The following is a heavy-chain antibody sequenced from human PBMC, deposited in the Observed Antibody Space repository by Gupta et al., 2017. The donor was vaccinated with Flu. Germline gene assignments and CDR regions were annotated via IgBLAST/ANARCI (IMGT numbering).Heavy chain of an antibody. Sequence: QVQLVQSGAEVKKPGSSVKVSCKASGGTFSSYAISWVRQAPGQGLEWMGGIIPISGTANYAQKFQDRVTITADESTSTAYMELSSLRSEDTAVYYCAFGGNTAAAPISMRMYNWFDPWGQGTLVTVSS. CDR1: GGTFSSYA. J-gene: IGHJ5*02. CDR3: AFGGNTAAAPISMRMYNWFDP. V-gene: IGHV1-69*01. D-gene: IGHD6-13*01. CDR2: IIPISGTA.